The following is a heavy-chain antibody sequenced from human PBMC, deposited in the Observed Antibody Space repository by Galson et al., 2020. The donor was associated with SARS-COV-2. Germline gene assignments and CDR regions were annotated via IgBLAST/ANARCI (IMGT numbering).Heavy chain of an antibody. CDR3: AKDLVPGAGTGPFFDY. J-gene: IGHJ4*02. Sequence: GGSLSLSSAASGFTFSSYAMCWVCQAPGMGLDWVSAISGSGGSTYYAASVTGRFTISRDNSKKTLYLQMNSLRAADTAVYYCAKDLVPGAGTGPFFDYWGQGTLVTVSS. CDR1: GFTFSSYA. V-gene: IGHV3-23*01. CDR2: ISGSGGST. D-gene: IGHD1-1*01.